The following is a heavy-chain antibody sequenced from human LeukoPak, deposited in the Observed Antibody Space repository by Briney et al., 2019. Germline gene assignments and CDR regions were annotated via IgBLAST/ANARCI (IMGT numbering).Heavy chain of an antibody. Sequence: GGSLRLSCAASGFTVSSNYMSWVRQAPGKGLEWVSVIYSGGSTYYADSVKGRFTISRDNSKNTLYLQMNSLRAEDTAVYYCARSHYGSGSYYRPLDYWGQGTLVTVSS. J-gene: IGHJ4*02. CDR3: ARSHYGSGSYYRPLDY. CDR2: IYSGGST. V-gene: IGHV3-66*01. D-gene: IGHD3-10*01. CDR1: GFTVSSNY.